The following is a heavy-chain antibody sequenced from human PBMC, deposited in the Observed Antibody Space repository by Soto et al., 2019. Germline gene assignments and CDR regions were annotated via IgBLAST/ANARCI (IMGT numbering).Heavy chain of an antibody. V-gene: IGHV4-39*01. D-gene: IGHD1-1*01. J-gene: IGHJ4*02. CDR3: ARLSGITTFRRDY. Sequence: KPSETLSLTCSVSGGSISSPSYYWGWIRQPPGKGLEWIGSIYYSGNTYYNPSLKSRVTIFVDTSRNQFSLKVNSVTAADTAVYFCARLSGITTFRRDYWGQGTLVTVSS. CDR1: GGSISSPSYY. CDR2: IYYSGNT.